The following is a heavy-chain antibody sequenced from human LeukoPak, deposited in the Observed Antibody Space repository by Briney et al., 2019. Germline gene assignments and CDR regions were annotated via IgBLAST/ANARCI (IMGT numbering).Heavy chain of an antibody. J-gene: IGHJ4*02. V-gene: IGHV3-7*01. CDR1: GFTFTSYW. CDR3: ASDWDY. Sequence: GGSLRLSCAASGFTFTSYWMSWVRQAPGPGLEWVAHIKQHGNEKHYVDSVKGRFTIYRDNAKNSLYLQMNSLRAEDTAVYYRASDWDYWGQGALGTVSS. CDR2: IKQHGNEK.